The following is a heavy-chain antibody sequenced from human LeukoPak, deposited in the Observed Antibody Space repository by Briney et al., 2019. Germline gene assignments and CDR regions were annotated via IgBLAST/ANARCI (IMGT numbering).Heavy chain of an antibody. D-gene: IGHD6-6*01. J-gene: IGHJ4*02. CDR1: GFFFSTFA. CDR2: ISYDGNFR. CDR3: ARSIAARRHFDY. V-gene: IGHV3-30*07. Sequence: GRSLRLSCAASGFFFSTFAMHWVRQAPGKGLEWVALISYDGNFRNYAESVKGRFTISRDNSKNTVLLQMNSLRAEDTAVYYCARSIAARRHFDYWGQGTLVTVSS.